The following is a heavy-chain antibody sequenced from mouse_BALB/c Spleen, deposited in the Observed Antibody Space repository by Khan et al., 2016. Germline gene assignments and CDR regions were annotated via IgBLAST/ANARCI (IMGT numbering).Heavy chain of an antibody. CDR3: ARSRTTRYFDY. CDR1: GYSITSDYA. J-gene: IGHJ2*01. CDR2: ISYSGST. Sequence: EVQLQESGPGLVKPSQSLSLTCTVTGYSITSDYAWNWIRQFPGNKLEWMGYISYSGSTRYNPSLKSRISITRDTSKNQFFLQLNSVTTEDTATYYCARSRTTRYFDYWGQGTTLTVSS. D-gene: IGHD1-1*01. V-gene: IGHV3-2*02.